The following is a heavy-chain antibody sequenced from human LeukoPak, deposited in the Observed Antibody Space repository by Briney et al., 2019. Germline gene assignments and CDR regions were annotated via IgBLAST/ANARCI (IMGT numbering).Heavy chain of an antibody. CDR3: ARGGTFTIFGVVTGTRFDP. Sequence: PSQTLSLTCAVSGGSISSGGYSWSWIRQPPGKGLEWIGYIYHSGSTYYNPSLKSRVTISVDRSKNQFSLKLSSVTAADTAVYYCARGGTFTIFGVVTGTRFDPWGQGTLVTVSS. D-gene: IGHD3-3*01. V-gene: IGHV4-30-2*01. CDR1: GGSISSGGYS. CDR2: IYHSGST. J-gene: IGHJ5*02.